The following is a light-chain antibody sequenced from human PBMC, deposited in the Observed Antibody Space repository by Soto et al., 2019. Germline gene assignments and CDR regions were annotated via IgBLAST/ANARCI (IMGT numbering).Light chain of an antibody. CDR2: DAS. CDR3: QQYHTSSIT. CDR1: QTISSW. J-gene: IGKJ5*01. Sequence: NQLTQSPSSLSASVANRVTITCRASQTISSWLAWYQQKPGKAPNLLIYDASTLERGVPSRFSGTGSGTEFTLTIDRLQPDDFATYYCQQYHTSSITFGQGTRLEIK. V-gene: IGKV1-5*01.